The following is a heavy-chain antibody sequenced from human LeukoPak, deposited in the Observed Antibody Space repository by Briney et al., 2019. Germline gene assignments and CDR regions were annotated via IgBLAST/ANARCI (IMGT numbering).Heavy chain of an antibody. CDR3: ATVGAARSLWY. CDR2: IKQDGSEK. V-gene: IGHV3-7*01. CDR1: GFTFSSYW. Sequence: PGGSLRLSCAASGFTFSSYWMSWVRQAPGKGLEWVANIKQDGSEKYYVDSVKGRFTISRDNAKNSLYLQMNSLRAEDTAVYYCATVGAARSLWYWGQGTLVTVSS. J-gene: IGHJ4*02. D-gene: IGHD6-6*01.